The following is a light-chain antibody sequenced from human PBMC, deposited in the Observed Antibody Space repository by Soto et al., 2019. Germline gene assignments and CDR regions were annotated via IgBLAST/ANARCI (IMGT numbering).Light chain of an antibody. CDR2: AAS. V-gene: IGKV1-39*01. CDR1: TSISSY. Sequence: DIQMPQSPSSLSASVGDRVTINCRASTSISSYLNWYQQKPGNAPKLLIYAASSLQSGVPSKLRGSGAGTDFTRTISSLQPGDLATYYCQQSYSTPYTVGQGTKLEIK. J-gene: IGKJ2*01. CDR3: QQSYSTPYT.